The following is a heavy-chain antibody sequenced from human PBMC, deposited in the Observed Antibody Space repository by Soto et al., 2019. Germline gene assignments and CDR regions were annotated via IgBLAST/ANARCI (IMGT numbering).Heavy chain of an antibody. CDR3: ARDSYYYDSSGYYYGGYYFDY. CDR1: GGTYSSYA. J-gene: IGHJ4*02. CDR2: IIPIFGTA. Sequence: QVQLVQSGAEVKKPGSSVKVSCKASGGTYSSYAISWVRQAPGQGLEWMGGIIPIFGTANYAQKFQGRVTITADESTSTAYMELSSLRSEDTAVYYCARDSYYYDSSGYYYGGYYFDYWGQGTLVTVSS. D-gene: IGHD3-22*01. V-gene: IGHV1-69*01.